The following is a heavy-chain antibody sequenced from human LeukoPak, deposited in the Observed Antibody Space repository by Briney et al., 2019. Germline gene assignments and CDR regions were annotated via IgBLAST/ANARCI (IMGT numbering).Heavy chain of an antibody. V-gene: IGHV4-39*07. D-gene: IGHD3-22*01. CDR2: IYYSGSA. CDR3: ARKPIVNSAWYYFDY. CDR1: GGSVNSGTYY. J-gene: IGHJ4*02. Sequence: PSETLSLTCTVSGGSVNSGTYYWSWVRQPPGKGLEWIGNIYYSGSAYYNPSLKSRVTMSVDTSKNQFSLKLSSVTAADTAVYYCARKPIVNSAWYYFDYWGQGTLVTVSS.